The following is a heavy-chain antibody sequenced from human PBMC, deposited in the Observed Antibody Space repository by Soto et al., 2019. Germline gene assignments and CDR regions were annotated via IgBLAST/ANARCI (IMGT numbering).Heavy chain of an antibody. CDR3: ANPSGYYFGLGSHDEASEM. Sequence: QVQLVESGGGVVQPWRSLRLSCAASGFMFSGFGMHWVRQAPGKGLQWVAGISKDGSKKYYADSVKGRFTISRDNSKKTLYLQMNSLRAEDTAVYYCANPSGYYFGLGSHDEASEMWGQGTVVTVFS. D-gene: IGHD3-9*01. J-gene: IGHJ3*02. CDR2: ISKDGSKK. V-gene: IGHV3-30*18. CDR1: GFMFSGFG.